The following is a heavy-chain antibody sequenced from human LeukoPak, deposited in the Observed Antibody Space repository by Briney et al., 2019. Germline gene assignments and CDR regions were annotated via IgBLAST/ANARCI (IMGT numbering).Heavy chain of an antibody. CDR1: GYSFTSYW. Sequence: GESLKISCKGSGYSFTSYWIGWVRQTPGKGLEWMGIIYPGDSDTRYSPTFQGQVTISADKSISTAYLQWSSLKASDTAMYYCARRYYYDSSGYPHDAFDIWGQGTMVTVSS. D-gene: IGHD3-22*01. V-gene: IGHV5-51*01. CDR3: ARRYYYDSSGYPHDAFDI. J-gene: IGHJ3*02. CDR2: IYPGDSDT.